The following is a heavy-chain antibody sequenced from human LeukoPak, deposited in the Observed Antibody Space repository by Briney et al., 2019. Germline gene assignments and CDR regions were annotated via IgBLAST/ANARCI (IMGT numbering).Heavy chain of an antibody. D-gene: IGHD2-2*01. CDR1: GFTFSTYSM. CDR2: IYHSGST. Sequence: GSLRLSCAASGFTFSTYSMNWVRQPPGKGLEWIGEIYHSGSTNYNPSLKSRVTISVDKSKNQFSLKLSSVTAADTAVYYCARIMGRGYCISTSCRGDWFDPWGQGTLVTVSS. J-gene: IGHJ5*02. V-gene: IGHV4-4*02. CDR3: ARIMGRGYCISTSCRGDWFDP.